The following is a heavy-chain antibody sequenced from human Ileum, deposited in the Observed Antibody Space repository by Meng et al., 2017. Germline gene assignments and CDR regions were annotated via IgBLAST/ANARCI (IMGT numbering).Heavy chain of an antibody. CDR3: ARSGPADD. J-gene: IGHJ4*02. Sequence: FVRRGCSLGIAGSAVGCSLSAYWRGRVRQASGKGGEWGANIKVCGSERTYVYSVKGRFTISRDNTKNSLSLQMNSLRVEDTAVYYCARSGPADDWGQGTLVTVSS. CDR1: GCSLSAYW. D-gene: IGHD1-26*01. CDR2: IKVCGSER. V-gene: IGHV3-7*01.